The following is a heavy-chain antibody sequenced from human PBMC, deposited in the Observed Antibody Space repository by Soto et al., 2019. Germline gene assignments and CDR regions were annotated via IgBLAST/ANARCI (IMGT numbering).Heavy chain of an antibody. CDR3: ARPLFGRGNWFDP. CDR1: GGSISSYY. Sequence: SETVSLTCTVSGGSISSYYWSWIRQPPGKGLEWIGYIYYSGSTNYNPSLKSRVTISVDTSKNQFSLKLSSVTAADTAVYYCARPLFGRGNWFDPWGQGTRVTVSS. J-gene: IGHJ5*02. CDR2: IYYSGST. V-gene: IGHV4-59*01. D-gene: IGHD3-10*01.